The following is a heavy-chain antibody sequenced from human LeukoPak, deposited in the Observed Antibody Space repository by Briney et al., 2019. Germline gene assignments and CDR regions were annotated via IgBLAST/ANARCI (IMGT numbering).Heavy chain of an antibody. CDR3: ARDKEHSHGRYFDY. Sequence: SETLSLTCTVSGGSISTYYWSWIRQPPGKGLEWIGFYYYSGNTNYNPSLKSRVTISVDTSKNQFSLKLRSVTAADTAVYYCARDKEHSHGRYFDYWGQGTLVTVSS. D-gene: IGHD5-18*01. CDR2: YYYSGNT. V-gene: IGHV4-59*01. CDR1: GGSISTYY. J-gene: IGHJ4*02.